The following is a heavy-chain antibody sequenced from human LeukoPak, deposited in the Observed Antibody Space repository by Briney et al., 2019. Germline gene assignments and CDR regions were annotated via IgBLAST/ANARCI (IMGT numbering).Heavy chain of an antibody. CDR2: INHSGST. Sequence: SETLSLTCAVYGGFFSGYYWSWIRQPPGKGLEWIGEINHSGSTNYNPSLKSRVTISVDTSKNQFSLKLSSVTAADTAVYYCARDPVRRGSYRQDTNDYWGQGTLVTVSS. CDR3: ARDPVRRGSYRQDTNDY. CDR1: GGFFSGYY. J-gene: IGHJ4*02. V-gene: IGHV4-34*01. D-gene: IGHD1-26*01.